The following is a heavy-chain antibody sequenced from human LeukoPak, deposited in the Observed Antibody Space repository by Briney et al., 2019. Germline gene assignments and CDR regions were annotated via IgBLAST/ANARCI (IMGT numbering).Heavy chain of an antibody. CDR3: ARGPTNGQAFDY. CDR2: ISSSSSYI. D-gene: IGHD2-8*01. Sequence: GGSLRLSCAASGFPFSSYSMNWVRQAPGQGLEWVSSISSSSSYIYYADSVKGRFTISRDNAKNSLYLQMDSLRAEDTAVYYCARGPTNGQAFDYWGQGTLVSVSS. J-gene: IGHJ4*02. V-gene: IGHV3-21*01. CDR1: GFPFSSYS.